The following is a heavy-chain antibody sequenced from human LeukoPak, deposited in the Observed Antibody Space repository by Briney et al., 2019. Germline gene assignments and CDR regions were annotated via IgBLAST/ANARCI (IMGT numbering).Heavy chain of an antibody. Sequence: PGGSLRLSCAASGFTFSSYEMNWVRQAPGKGLEWVSYISSSGSTIYYADSVKGRFTISRDNAKNSLYLQMNSLRAEDTAVYYCARDGPGDIVVVVAAFRAFDIWGQGTMVTVSS. D-gene: IGHD2-15*01. CDR2: ISSSGSTI. CDR3: ARDGPGDIVVVVAAFRAFDI. CDR1: GFTFSSYE. V-gene: IGHV3-48*03. J-gene: IGHJ3*02.